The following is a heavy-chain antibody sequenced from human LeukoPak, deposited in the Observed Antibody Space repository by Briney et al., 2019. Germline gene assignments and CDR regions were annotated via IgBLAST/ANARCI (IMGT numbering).Heavy chain of an antibody. CDR3: ARGGTGNCDP. Sequence: NPSETLSLTCAVSGDSISSGHWWTWVRQPPGKGLEWIGEIYHSGSTNYNPSLKSRVTLSVDKSKNQFSLNLSSVTAADTAVYYCARGGTGNCDPWGQGTLVTVSS. D-gene: IGHD1-1*01. V-gene: IGHV4-4*02. CDR1: GDSISSGHW. J-gene: IGHJ5*02. CDR2: IYHSGST.